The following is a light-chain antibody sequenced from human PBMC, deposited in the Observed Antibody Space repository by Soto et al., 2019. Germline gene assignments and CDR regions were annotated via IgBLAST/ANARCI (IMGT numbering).Light chain of an antibody. CDR2: LNTDGSH. CDR3: QTWGTGFQV. J-gene: IGLJ3*02. CDR1: SGHSSYA. V-gene: IGLV4-69*01. Sequence: QPVLTQSPSASASLGASVKLTCTLSSGHSSYAIAWHQQQPEKGPRYLMKLNTDGSHSKGDGLPDRFSGSSSGAERYLTISSLQSEDEADYYCQTWGTGFQVFGGGTKLTVL.